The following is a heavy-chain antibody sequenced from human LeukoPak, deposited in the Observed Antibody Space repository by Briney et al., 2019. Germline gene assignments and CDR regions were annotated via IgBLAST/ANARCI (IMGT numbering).Heavy chain of an antibody. J-gene: IGHJ4*02. Sequence: GGPLRLSCAASGFTFSSYAMSWVRQAPGKGLEWVSAISGSGGSPYYADSVKGLFTIYTDDSRNTLYLQMNSLRAEDTAVYYCAKGGSFYYDTSGYLYWGQGTLVTVCS. CDR1: GFTFSSYA. V-gene: IGHV3-23*01. CDR3: AKGGSFYYDTSGYLY. CDR2: ISGSGGSP. D-gene: IGHD3-22*01.